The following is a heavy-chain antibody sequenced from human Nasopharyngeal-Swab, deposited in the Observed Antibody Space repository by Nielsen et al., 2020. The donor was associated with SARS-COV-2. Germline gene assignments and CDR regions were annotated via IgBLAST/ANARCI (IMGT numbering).Heavy chain of an antibody. CDR2: INAGNGNT. CDR1: GYTFTSYA. D-gene: IGHD2-2*01. Sequence: ASVKLSCKASGYTFTSYAMHWVRQAPGQRLEWMGWINAGNGNTKYSQKFQGRVTITRDTSASTAYMELSSLRSEDTAVYYCARDLDPIVVVPAAIEDAFDIWGQGTMVTVSS. V-gene: IGHV1-3*01. J-gene: IGHJ3*02. CDR3: ARDLDPIVVVPAAIEDAFDI.